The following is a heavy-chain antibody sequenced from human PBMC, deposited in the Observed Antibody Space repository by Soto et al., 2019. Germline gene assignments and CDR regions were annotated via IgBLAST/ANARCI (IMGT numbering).Heavy chain of an antibody. CDR2: IYYSGST. CDR3: AREKRYCSGGSCSDAFDI. V-gene: IGHV4-39*01. D-gene: IGHD2-15*01. CDR1: GGSISSSSYY. J-gene: IGHJ3*02. Sequence: SETLSLTCTVSGGSISSSSYYWGWIRQPPGKGLEWIGSIYYSGSTYYNPSLKSRVTISVDTSKNQFSLKLSSVTAADTAVYYCAREKRYCSGGSCSDAFDIWGQGTMVTVSS.